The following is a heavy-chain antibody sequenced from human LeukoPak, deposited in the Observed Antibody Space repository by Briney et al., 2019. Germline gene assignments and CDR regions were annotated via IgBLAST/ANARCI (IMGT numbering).Heavy chain of an antibody. J-gene: IGHJ4*02. CDR3: ASGLYDFWSGSYYFDY. CDR1: GGSISSSSYS. Sequence: PSETLSLTCTVSGGSISSSSYSWGWIRQPPGKGLEWIGSIYYSGSTYYNPSLKSRVTISVDTSKNQFSLKLSSVTAADTAVYYCASGLYDFWSGSYYFDYWGQGTLVTVSS. CDR2: IYYSGST. D-gene: IGHD3-3*01. V-gene: IGHV4-39*01.